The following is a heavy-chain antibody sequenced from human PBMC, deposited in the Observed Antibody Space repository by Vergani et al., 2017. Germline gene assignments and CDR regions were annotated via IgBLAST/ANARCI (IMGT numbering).Heavy chain of an antibody. V-gene: IGHV4-59*11. CDR3: ASATHSGQRADR. D-gene: IGHD1-26*01. J-gene: IGHJ5*02. CDR2: IHYSENT. CDR1: FDSIRNLY. Sequence: QVQLQESGPGLVKSSETLSLTCSVSFDSIRNLYCNWIRQPPGKGLEWIGSIHYSENTNYNPSLKTRVTISVDTSKNQFSLALTSVTAADTAVYYCASATHSGQRADRWRQGILVTVTS.